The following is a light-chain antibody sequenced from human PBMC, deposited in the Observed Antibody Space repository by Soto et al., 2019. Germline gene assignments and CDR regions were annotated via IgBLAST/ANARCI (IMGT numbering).Light chain of an antibody. V-gene: IGLV2-23*02. CDR3: CSYAGTVAYV. J-gene: IGLJ1*01. CDR1: CSFVGAYNL. CDR2: EVN. Sequence: YSLTQPDSFSGSPGQSITISRPRTCSFVGAYNLVSWYQQHPGKAPKLIICEVNTRPSGISNRFSGSKSSDTASLTISGLQAEDKADYFCCSYAGTVAYVFGTGTKVTVL.